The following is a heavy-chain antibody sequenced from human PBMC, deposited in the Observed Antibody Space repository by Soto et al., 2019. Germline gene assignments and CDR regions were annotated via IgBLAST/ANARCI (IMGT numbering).Heavy chain of an antibody. CDR3: AHKGPEDWPLDY. D-gene: IGHD3-9*01. V-gene: IGHV2-5*02. Sequence: QITLKESGPTLVRPTQTLTLTCAFSGFSLSTSGVGVGWIRQPPGKALEWLAVIYWDDSKHDSPSLRSRLTITKDTTKIQVVLTMTNMDPMDTGTYYCAHKGPEDWPLDYWGQGTLVTVSS. J-gene: IGHJ4*02. CDR2: IYWDDSK. CDR1: GFSLSTSGVG.